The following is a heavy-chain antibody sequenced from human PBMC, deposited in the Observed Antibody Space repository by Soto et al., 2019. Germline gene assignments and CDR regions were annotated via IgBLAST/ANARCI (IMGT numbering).Heavy chain of an antibody. V-gene: IGHV1-2*04. D-gene: IGHD6-13*01. CDR3: ARGLSQYSSSRDDAFEI. CDR2: INPNSGGT. Sequence: GASVKVSCMASGYTFTGYYMHWVRQAPGQGLEWMGWINPNSGGTNYAQKFQGWVTMTRDTSISTAYMELSRVRSDDTAVYYCARGLSQYSSSRDDAFEIWGQGTMVTVSS. CDR1: GYTFTGYY. J-gene: IGHJ3*02.